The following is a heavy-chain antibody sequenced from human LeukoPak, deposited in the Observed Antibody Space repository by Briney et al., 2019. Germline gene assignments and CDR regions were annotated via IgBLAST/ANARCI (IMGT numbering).Heavy chain of an antibody. CDR3: ARAFGDLEYSSSGHYDY. D-gene: IGHD6-6*01. J-gene: IGHJ4*02. V-gene: IGHV3-23*01. CDR1: GFTFSSYA. Sequence: GGSLRLSCAASGFTFSSYAMSWVRQAPGKGLEWVSAISGSGGSTYYADSVKGRFTISRDNSKNTLYLQMNSLRAEDTAVYYCARAFGDLEYSSSGHYDYWGQGTLVTVSS. CDR2: ISGSGGST.